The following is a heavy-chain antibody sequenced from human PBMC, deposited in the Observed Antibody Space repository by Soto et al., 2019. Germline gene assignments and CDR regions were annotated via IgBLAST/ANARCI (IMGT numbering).Heavy chain of an antibody. J-gene: IGHJ6*02. CDR1: GYTFTNYG. D-gene: IGHD3-22*01. CDR2: ISGYNGNT. CDR3: TRVREYSYDSSGNYYYQYGMAL. Sequence: QVQLVESGAEVKKPGSSVKVSCKASGYTFTNYGISWVRQAPGQGLEWMGGISGYNGNTQYAQKSQGRVTMTTDTPTTTADMDLRILRSDSTPAYYCTRVREYSYDSSGNYYYQYGMALGGQATTFTVS. V-gene: IGHV1-18*04.